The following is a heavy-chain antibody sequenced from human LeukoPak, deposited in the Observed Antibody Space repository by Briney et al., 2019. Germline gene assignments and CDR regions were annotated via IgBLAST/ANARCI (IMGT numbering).Heavy chain of an antibody. V-gene: IGHV1-2*02. CDR1: GYTFTGYY. D-gene: IGHD2-21*02. J-gene: IGHJ3*02. CDR2: INPNSGGT. CDR3: ARVKHIVVVTAVYDAFDI. Sequence: ASVKVSCKASGYTFTGYYMHWVRQAPGQGLEWMGWINPNSGGTNYAQKFQARVTMTRGTSISTAYMELSRLRSDDTAVYYCARVKHIVVVTAVYDAFDIWGQGTMVTVSS.